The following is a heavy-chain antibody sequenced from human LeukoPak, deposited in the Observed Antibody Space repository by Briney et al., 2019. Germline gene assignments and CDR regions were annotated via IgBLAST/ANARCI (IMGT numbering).Heavy chain of an antibody. V-gene: IGHV4-61*09. Sequence: PSETLSLTCTVSGGSISSGSYYWSWIRQPAGKGLEWIGHIYTNGNTNFNPSLKSRVTISVDTSKNQFSLNLNSVTAADTAVYYCARSGTYYNNWFDPWGQGTLVIVSS. CDR1: GGSISSGSYY. J-gene: IGHJ5*02. CDR2: IYTNGNT. CDR3: ARSGTYYNNWFDP. D-gene: IGHD3-10*01.